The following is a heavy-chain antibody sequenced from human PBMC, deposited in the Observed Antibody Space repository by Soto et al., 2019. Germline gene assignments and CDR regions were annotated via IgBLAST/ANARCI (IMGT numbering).Heavy chain of an antibody. CDR2: INPSGGST. D-gene: IGHD2-2*02. J-gene: IGHJ6*02. CDR1: GYTFTSYY. V-gene: IGHV1-46*01. Sequence: GPVKVSCKASGYTFTSYYMHWVRQAPGQGLEWMGIINPSGGSTSYARKFQGRVTMTRDTSTSTVYMELSSLRSEDTAVYYCARGILNTPDYYYYYGMDVWGQGTTVTVSS. CDR3: ARGILNTPDYYYYYGMDV.